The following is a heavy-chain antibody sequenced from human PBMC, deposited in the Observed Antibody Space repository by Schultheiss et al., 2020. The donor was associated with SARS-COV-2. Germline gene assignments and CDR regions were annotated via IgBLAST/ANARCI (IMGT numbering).Heavy chain of an antibody. J-gene: IGHJ3*02. CDR3: ARDSGYVFRAFDI. D-gene: IGHD5-12*01. CDR1: GGSISSGSYY. Sequence: SETLSLTCTVSGGSISSGSYYWSWIRQPAGKGLEWIGRIYTSGSTYYNPSLKSRVTISVDTSKNQFSLKLSSVTAADTAVYYCARDSGYVFRAFDIWGQGTMVTVSS. CDR2: IYTSGST. V-gene: IGHV4-61*02.